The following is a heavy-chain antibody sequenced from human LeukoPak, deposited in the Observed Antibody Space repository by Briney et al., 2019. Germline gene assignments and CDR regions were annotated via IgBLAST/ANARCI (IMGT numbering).Heavy chain of an antibody. D-gene: IGHD1-26*01. Sequence: ASETLSLTCTASGGSISSYYWSWIRQPPGKGLEWIGYIYYSGSTNYNPSLKSRVTISVDTSKNQFSLKLSSVTAADTAVYYCARESGSHPFDYWGQGTLVTVSS. CDR3: ARESGSHPFDY. CDR2: IYYSGST. CDR1: GGSISSYY. J-gene: IGHJ4*02. V-gene: IGHV4-59*01.